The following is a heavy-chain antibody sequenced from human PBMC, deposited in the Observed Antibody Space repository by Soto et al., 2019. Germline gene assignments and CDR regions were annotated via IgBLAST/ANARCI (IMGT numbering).Heavy chain of an antibody. CDR1: GGSISSYY. V-gene: IGHV4-59*01. CDR3: ARGHQGTNGVCPFDY. D-gene: IGHD2-8*01. J-gene: IGHJ4*02. Sequence: PSETLSLTCTVSGGSISSYYWSWIRQPPGKGLEWIGYIYYSGSTNYNPSLKSRVTISVDTSKNQFSLKLSSVTAADTAVYYCARGHQGTNGVCPFDYWGQGTLVTVSS. CDR2: IYYSGST.